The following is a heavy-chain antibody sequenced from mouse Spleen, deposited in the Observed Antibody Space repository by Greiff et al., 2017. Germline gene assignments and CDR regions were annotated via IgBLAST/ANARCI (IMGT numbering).Heavy chain of an antibody. Sequence: EVMLVESGGGLVKLGGSLKLSCAASGFTFSSYAMSWVRQTPEKRLEWVATISSGGGNTYYPDSVKGRFTISRDNAKNTLYLQMSSLKSEDTAMYYCARHDELGQAWFAYWGQGTLVTVSA. J-gene: IGHJ3*01. CDR2: ISSGGGNT. CDR3: ARHDELGQAWFAY. V-gene: IGHV5-9*01. D-gene: IGHD4-1*01. CDR1: GFTFSSYA.